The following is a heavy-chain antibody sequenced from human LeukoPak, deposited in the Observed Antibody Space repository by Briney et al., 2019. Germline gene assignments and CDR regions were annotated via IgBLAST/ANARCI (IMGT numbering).Heavy chain of an antibody. CDR1: GGSISSYY. Sequence: SETLSLTCTVSGGSISSYYWSWIRQPPGKGLEWIGYIYYSGSTNYNPSLKSRVTISVDTSKNQFSLKLSSVTAADTAVYYCARGGRDSVVLFDYWGQGTLVTVSS. CDR3: ARGGRDSVVLFDY. D-gene: IGHD6-6*01. J-gene: IGHJ4*02. CDR2: IYYSGST. V-gene: IGHV4-59*01.